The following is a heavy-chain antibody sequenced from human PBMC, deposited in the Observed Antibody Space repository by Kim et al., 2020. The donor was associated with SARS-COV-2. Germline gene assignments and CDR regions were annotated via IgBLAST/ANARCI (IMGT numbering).Heavy chain of an antibody. V-gene: IGHV1-24*01. CDR1: GYTLNELS. Sequence: ASVKVSCKVSGYTLNELSIHWVRQAPGRGLEWMGGFDPEDAETIYAQKFQGRVTMTEDTSTDTAYMELGSLRSEDTAVYYCATAFAVRGDRRDYYSYGIDVWGQGTTVTVSS. CDR3: ATAFAVRGDRRDYYSYGIDV. J-gene: IGHJ6*02. D-gene: IGHD3-10*01. CDR2: FDPEDAET.